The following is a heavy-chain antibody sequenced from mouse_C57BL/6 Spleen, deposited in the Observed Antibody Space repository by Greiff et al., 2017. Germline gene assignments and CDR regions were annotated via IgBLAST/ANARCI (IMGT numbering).Heavy chain of an antibody. V-gene: IGHV1-66*01. CDR3: ARKLLHYDAMDY. J-gene: IGHJ4*01. Sequence: QVQLKQSGPELVKPGASVKISCKASGYSFTSYYIHWVKQRPGQGLEWIGWIYPGSGNTKYNEKFKGKATLTADTSSSTAYMQLSSLTSEDSAVYYCARKLLHYDAMDYWGQGTSVTVSS. CDR1: GYSFTSYY. CDR2: IYPGSGNT.